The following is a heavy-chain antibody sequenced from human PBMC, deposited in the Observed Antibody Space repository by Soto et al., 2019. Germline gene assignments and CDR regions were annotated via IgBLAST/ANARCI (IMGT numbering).Heavy chain of an antibody. V-gene: IGHV3-23*01. D-gene: IGHD3-22*01. CDR1: GFTFSSYS. CDR3: AKRGNYDSSGYPIKPLDY. CDR2: ISGSGGST. Sequence: PGGSLRLSCAASGFTFSSYSMSWVRQATGKGLEWVSAISGSGGSTYYADSVKGRFTISRDNSKNTLYLQMNSLRAEDTAVYYCAKRGNYDSSGYPIKPLDYWGQGTLVTVSS. J-gene: IGHJ4*02.